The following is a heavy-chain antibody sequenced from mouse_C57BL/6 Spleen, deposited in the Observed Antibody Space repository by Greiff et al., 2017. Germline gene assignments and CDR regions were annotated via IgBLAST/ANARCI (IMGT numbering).Heavy chain of an antibody. CDR3: ARRELGLDY. V-gene: IGHV1-19*01. CDR1: GYTFTDYY. Sequence: EVQLHQSGPVLVKPGASVKMSCKASGYTFTDYYMNWLKQRHGQSLAWIGVINPYNGGTSSNQKFKGKATLTVYQSSSTAYMEQNSLTSEDAAVYYCARRELGLDYWGQGTTLTVAS. J-gene: IGHJ2*01. D-gene: IGHD4-1*01. CDR2: INPYNGGT.